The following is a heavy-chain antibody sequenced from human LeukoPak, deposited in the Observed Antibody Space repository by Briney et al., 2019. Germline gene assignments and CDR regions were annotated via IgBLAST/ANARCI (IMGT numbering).Heavy chain of an antibody. Sequence: ASVKVSCKASGYTFTGYYMHWVRQAPGQGLEWMGWINPNSGGTNYAQKFQGWVTMTRDTSISTAYMELSRLRSDDTAVYYCARGNCSGGSCYESYYFDCWGQGTLVTVSS. V-gene: IGHV1-2*04. CDR3: ARGNCSGGSCYESYYFDC. J-gene: IGHJ4*02. CDR1: GYTFTGYY. D-gene: IGHD2-15*01. CDR2: INPNSGGT.